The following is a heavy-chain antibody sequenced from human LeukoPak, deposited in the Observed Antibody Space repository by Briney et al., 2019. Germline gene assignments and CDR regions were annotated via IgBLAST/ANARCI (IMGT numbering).Heavy chain of an antibody. Sequence: TGGSLRLSCAASGFTLSNVWMNWVRQAPGKGLEWVGRIKSKSDGGTTDYAAPVKGRFTISRDDSKNTLYLQINSLKTEDTAVYYCTPLIGYCSGGSCRGVDYWGQGTLVTVSS. D-gene: IGHD2-15*01. CDR2: IKSKSDGGTT. CDR3: TPLIGYCSGGSCRGVDY. CDR1: GFTLSNVW. J-gene: IGHJ4*02. V-gene: IGHV3-15*01.